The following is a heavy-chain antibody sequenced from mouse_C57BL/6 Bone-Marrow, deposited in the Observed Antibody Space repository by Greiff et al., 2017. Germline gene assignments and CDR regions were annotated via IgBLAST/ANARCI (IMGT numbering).Heavy chain of an antibody. V-gene: IGHV5-9*01. CDR3: SRQVTTVIATKYFDV. J-gene: IGHJ1*03. CDR1: GFTFSSYT. CDR2: ISGGGGNT. D-gene: IGHD1-1*01. Sequence: EVQRVESGGGLVKPGGSLKLSCAASGFTFSSYTMSWVRQTPEKRLQWVAAISGGGGNTYYPDSVKGRFSISRDNDKKILYLQMSSLRSEDTALYYCSRQVTTVIATKYFDVWGTGTTVTVSS.